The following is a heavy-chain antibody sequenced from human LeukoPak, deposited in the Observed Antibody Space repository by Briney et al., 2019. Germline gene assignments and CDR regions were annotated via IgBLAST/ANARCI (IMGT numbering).Heavy chain of an antibody. CDR3: ARDLGYYYDSSVSDY. Sequence: QSGMTLRLSCAASGFTFSSYGMHWARQAPGKGLEWVAVIWYDGSNKYYADSVKGRFTISRDNSKNTLYLQMNSLRAEDTAVYYCARDLGYYYDSSVSDYWGQGTLVTVSS. CDR1: GFTFSSYG. J-gene: IGHJ4*02. D-gene: IGHD3-22*01. V-gene: IGHV3-33*01. CDR2: IWYDGSNK.